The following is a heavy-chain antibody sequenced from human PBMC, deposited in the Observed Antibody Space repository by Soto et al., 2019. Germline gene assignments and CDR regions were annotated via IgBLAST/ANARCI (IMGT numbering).Heavy chain of an antibody. Sequence: PSETLSLTCTVSGGSISSGDYYWSWIRQPPGKGLEWIGYIYYSGSTYYNPSLKSRVTISVDTSKNQFSLKLSSVTAADTAVYYCARGHGGQLVADVDYWGQGTLVTVSS. CDR2: IYYSGST. D-gene: IGHD6-6*01. J-gene: IGHJ4*02. V-gene: IGHV4-30-4*01. CDR1: GGSISSGDYY. CDR3: ARGHGGQLVADVDY.